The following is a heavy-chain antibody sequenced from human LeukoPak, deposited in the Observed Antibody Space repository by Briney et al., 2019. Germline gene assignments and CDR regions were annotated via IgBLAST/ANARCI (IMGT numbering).Heavy chain of an antibody. Sequence: SETLSLTCTVSGGSISSSSYYWGWIRQPPGKGLEWIGSIYYSGSTYYNPSLKSRVTISVDTSKNQFSLKLSSVTAADTAVYYCASFSIVGATRVDYWGXXTXVTVS. CDR1: GGSISSSSYY. CDR2: IYYSGST. CDR3: ASFSIVGATRVDY. V-gene: IGHV4-39*01. D-gene: IGHD1-26*01. J-gene: IGHJ4*02.